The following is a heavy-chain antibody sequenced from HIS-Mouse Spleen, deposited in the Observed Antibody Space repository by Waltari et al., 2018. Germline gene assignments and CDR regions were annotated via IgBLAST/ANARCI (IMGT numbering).Heavy chain of an antibody. CDR3: ASHTYYDFWSGYLGDDAFDI. CDR2: INHSGIT. J-gene: IGHJ3*02. D-gene: IGHD3-3*01. V-gene: IGHV4-34*01. Sequence: QVQLQQWGAGLLKPSETLSLTCAVYGGSFSGYYWSWIRQPPGKGLEWIGEINHSGITNHSPSLKSRVTISVDTSKNQFSLKLSSVTAADTAVYYCASHTYYDFWSGYLGDDAFDIWGQGTMVTVSS. CDR1: GGSFSGYY.